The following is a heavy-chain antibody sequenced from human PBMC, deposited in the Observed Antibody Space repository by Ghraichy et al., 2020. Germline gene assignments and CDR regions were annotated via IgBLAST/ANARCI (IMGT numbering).Heavy chain of an antibody. CDR2: INPNSGGT. V-gene: IGHV1-2*02. CDR3: ARAVVVVAATRAFDI. CDR1: GYTFTGYY. J-gene: IGHJ3*02. Sequence: ASVKVSCKASGYTFTGYYMHWVRQAPGQGLEWMGWINPNSGGTNYAQKFQGRVTMTRDTSISTAYMELSRLRSDDTAVYYCARAVVVVAATRAFDIWGQGTMVTVSS. D-gene: IGHD2-15*01.